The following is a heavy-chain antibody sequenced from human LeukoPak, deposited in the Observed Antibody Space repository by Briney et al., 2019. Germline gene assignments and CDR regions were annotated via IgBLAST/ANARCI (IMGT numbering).Heavy chain of an antibody. CDR2: IYYSGST. CDR1: GGSISSSSYY. D-gene: IGHD5-12*01. CDR3: ARSGVATPARVFDY. V-gene: IGHV4-39*01. Sequence: PSETLSLTCTVSGGSISSSSYYWGWIRQPPGKGLERIGSIYYSGSTYYNPSLKSRVTISVDTSKNQFSLKLSSVTAADTAVYYCARSGVATPARVFDYWGQGTLVTVSS. J-gene: IGHJ4*02.